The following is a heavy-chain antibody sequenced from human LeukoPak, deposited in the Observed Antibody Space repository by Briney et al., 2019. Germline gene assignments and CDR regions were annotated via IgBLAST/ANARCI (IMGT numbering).Heavy chain of an antibody. CDR3: ARTLSRLNHYGDSAADS. J-gene: IGHJ4*02. V-gene: IGHV1-8*01. CDR1: GYTFTSSD. D-gene: IGHD4-17*01. CDR2: MNLNSGNT. Sequence: GASVKVSCKASGYTFTSSDINWVRQATGQGLEWMGWMNLNSGNTGYAQKLQGRVTLTRDTSISTAYMELTSLRSEDTAVYYCARTLSRLNHYGDSAADSWGQGTLVTVSS.